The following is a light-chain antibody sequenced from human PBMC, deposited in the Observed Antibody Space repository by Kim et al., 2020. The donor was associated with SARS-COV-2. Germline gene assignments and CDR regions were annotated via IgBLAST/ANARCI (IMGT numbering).Light chain of an antibody. Sequence: DIQMTQSPSSLSASVGDRVTITCRASQGIRKDLVWYQQKPGKAPKRLMYAASSLQSGVPSRFSGSGFGTEFTLTISSLQPEDFATYYCLQHNTYPLTFGGGTKVEIK. CDR2: AAS. CDR1: QGIRKD. CDR3: LQHNTYPLT. V-gene: IGKV1-17*01. J-gene: IGKJ4*01.